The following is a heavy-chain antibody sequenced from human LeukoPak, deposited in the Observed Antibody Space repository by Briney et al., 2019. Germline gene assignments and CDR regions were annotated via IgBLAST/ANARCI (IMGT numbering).Heavy chain of an antibody. CDR3: ARAYQRLGELSLLDY. D-gene: IGHD3-16*02. Sequence: ASVKVSCKASGYTFTSYAMNWVRQAPGQGLEWMGWINPNTGNPTYAQGLTGRFVFSLDTSVSTAYLQITSLKADDTAVYYCARAYQRLGELSLLDYWGQGTLVTVSS. V-gene: IGHV7-4-1*02. CDR2: INPNTGNP. J-gene: IGHJ4*02. CDR1: GYTFTSYA.